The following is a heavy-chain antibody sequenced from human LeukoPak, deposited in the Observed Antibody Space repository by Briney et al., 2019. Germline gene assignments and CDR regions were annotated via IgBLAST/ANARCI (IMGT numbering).Heavy chain of an antibody. CDR3: ARDPGYCSGGSCYYYYMDV. Sequence: PGGSLRLSCAASGFTFTTYRMSWVRQAPGKGLEWEDNIKQDGTEKYYVDSVKGRFTISRDNAKNSLYLQMNSLRAEDTAVYYCARDPGYCSGGSCYYYYMDVWGKGTTVTVSS. CDR1: GFTFTTYR. J-gene: IGHJ6*03. CDR2: IKQDGTEK. V-gene: IGHV3-7*01. D-gene: IGHD2-15*01.